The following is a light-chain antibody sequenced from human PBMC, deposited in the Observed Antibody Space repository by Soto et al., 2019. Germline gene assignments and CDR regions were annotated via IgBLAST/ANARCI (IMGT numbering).Light chain of an antibody. V-gene: IGLV1-44*01. CDR1: SSNIGRNS. CDR3: ASWDDNLNGPLL. CDR2: NNN. J-gene: IGLJ2*01. Sequence: QSVLTQPPSASGTPGQRVTISCSGGSSNIGRNSVSWYQQVPGTAPKLIIFNNNERPSGIPGRFSGSKSGASASLAIVGLQSEDEADYFCASWDDNLNGPLLFGGGTKADRP.